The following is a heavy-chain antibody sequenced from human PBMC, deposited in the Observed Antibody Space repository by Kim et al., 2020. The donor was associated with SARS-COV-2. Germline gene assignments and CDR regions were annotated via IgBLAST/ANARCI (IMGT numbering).Heavy chain of an antibody. V-gene: IGHV4-39*01. CDR2: IYYSGST. J-gene: IGHJ6*02. Sequence: SETLSLTCTVSGGSISSSSYYWGWIRQPPGKGLEWIGSIYYSGSTYYNPSLKSRVTISVDTSKNQFSLKLSSVTAADTAVYYCARRTVDTAPYYYGMDVLGQGTTVTVSS. CDR3: ARRTVDTAPYYYGMDV. D-gene: IGHD5-18*01. CDR1: GGSISSSSYY.